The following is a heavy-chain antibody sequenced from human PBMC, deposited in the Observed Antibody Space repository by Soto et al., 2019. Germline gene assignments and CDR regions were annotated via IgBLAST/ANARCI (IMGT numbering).Heavy chain of an antibody. V-gene: IGHV1-69*14. Sequence: QVQLVQSGAEVKKPGSSVKVSCKTSGDIFSGYSISWVRQAAGQGLEWMGGIIPIFGTTNYAQRFHGRVTITADKSTSTVYMELYSLKSEDTAVYYCATDLGSGYDPGDYWGQGTLVTVSS. D-gene: IGHD5-12*01. CDR2: IIPIFGTT. CDR3: ATDLGSGYDPGDY. J-gene: IGHJ4*02. CDR1: GDIFSGYS.